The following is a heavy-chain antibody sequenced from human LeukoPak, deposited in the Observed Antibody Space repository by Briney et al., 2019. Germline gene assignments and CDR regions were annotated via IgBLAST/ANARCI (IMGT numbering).Heavy chain of an antibody. CDR3: ARSVGATRYFDY. Sequence: GGSLRLSCAASGFTFSTCAMSWVRQAPGEGVEWVSTISGGGRSTDYADSVKGHFTISRDNSKNTLYLQMNSLRAEDTAVYYCARSVGATRYFDYWGQGTLVTVSS. J-gene: IGHJ4*02. D-gene: IGHD1-26*01. CDR2: ISGGGRST. CDR1: GFTFSTCA. V-gene: IGHV3-23*01.